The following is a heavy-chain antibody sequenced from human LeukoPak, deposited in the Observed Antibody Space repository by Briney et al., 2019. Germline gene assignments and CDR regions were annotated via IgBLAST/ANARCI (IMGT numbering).Heavy chain of an antibody. CDR2: ISYDGSNK. J-gene: IGHJ4*02. V-gene: IGHV3-30*04. CDR1: GFTSSSYA. Sequence: PGGSLRLSCAASGFTSSSYAMHWVRQAPGKGLEWVAVISYDGSNKYYADSVKGRFTISRDNSKNTLYLQMNSLRAEDTAVYYCARDQRWLQFGGALDYWGQGTLVTVSS. D-gene: IGHD5-24*01. CDR3: ARDQRWLQFGGALDY.